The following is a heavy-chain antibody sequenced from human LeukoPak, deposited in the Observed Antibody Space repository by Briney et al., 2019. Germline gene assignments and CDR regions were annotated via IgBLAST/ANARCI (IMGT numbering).Heavy chain of an antibody. V-gene: IGHV3-33*01. CDR1: GFTFSSYG. J-gene: IGHJ4*02. CDR3: ARGSSYYDILTGYSNPTGIDY. CDR2: IWYDGSNK. Sequence: PGGSLRLSCAASGFTFSSYGMHWVRQAPGKGLEWVAVIWYDGSNKYYADSVKGRFTISRDNSKNTLYLQMNSLRAEDTVVYYCARGSSYYDILTGYSNPTGIDYWGQGTLVTVSS. D-gene: IGHD3-9*01.